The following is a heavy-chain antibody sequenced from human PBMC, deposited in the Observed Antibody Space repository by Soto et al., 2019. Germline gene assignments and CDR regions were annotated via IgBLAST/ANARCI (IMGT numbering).Heavy chain of an antibody. D-gene: IGHD3-22*01. CDR2: IYYSGST. CDR3: ARTSYDSSGTAADP. J-gene: IGHJ5*02. V-gene: IGHV4-31*03. Sequence: QVRLQESGPGLVKPSQTLSLTCTVSGGSISSGGYYWSWIRQHPGKGLEWIGYIYYSGSTYYNPSLKSRVTIXVXTXQNQFSLKLSSVTAADTAVYYCARTSYDSSGTAADPWGQGTLVTVSS. CDR1: GGSISSGGYY.